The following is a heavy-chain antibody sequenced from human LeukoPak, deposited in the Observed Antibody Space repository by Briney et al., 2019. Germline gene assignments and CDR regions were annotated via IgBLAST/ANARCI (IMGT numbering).Heavy chain of an antibody. Sequence: GGSLRLSCAASGFTFSDYFMNWVRQAPGKGLEWVSSISSSSSYIYYADSVKGRFTISRDNAKNSLYLQMNSLRAEDTAVYYCAREDEYSSSFSPFVDYWGQGTLVTVSS. CDR3: AREDEYSSSFSPFVDY. J-gene: IGHJ4*02. V-gene: IGHV3-21*01. D-gene: IGHD6-6*01. CDR1: GFTFSDYF. CDR2: ISSSSSYI.